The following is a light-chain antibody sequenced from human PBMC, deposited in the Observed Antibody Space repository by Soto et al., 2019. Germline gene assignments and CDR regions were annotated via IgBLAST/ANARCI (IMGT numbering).Light chain of an antibody. J-gene: IGKJ5*01. CDR1: QSVSSSY. CDR2: GAS. Sequence: EIVLTQYTGTLSLSPGERATLSCRASQSVSSSYLAWYQQKHGQAPRLLIYGASSRATGIPDRFSGSWSGTDFTPTISRLEPEYLAVYYCQRCGSSLITFGQGTRLEIK. V-gene: IGKV3-20*01. CDR3: QRCGSSLIT.